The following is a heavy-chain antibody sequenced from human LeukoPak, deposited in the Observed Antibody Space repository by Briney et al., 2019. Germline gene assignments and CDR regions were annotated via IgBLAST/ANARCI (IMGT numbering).Heavy chain of an antibody. CDR3: AKDQSSCSSTSCYVLGDFDY. Sequence: GGSLRLPCAASGFTFSSYAMSWVRQAPGKGPEWVSAISGSGGSTYYADSVKGRFTISRDNSKNTLYLQMNSLRAEDTAVYYCAKDQSSCSSTSCYVLGDFDYWGQGTLVTVSS. D-gene: IGHD2-2*01. CDR1: GFTFSSYA. CDR2: ISGSGGST. V-gene: IGHV3-23*01. J-gene: IGHJ4*02.